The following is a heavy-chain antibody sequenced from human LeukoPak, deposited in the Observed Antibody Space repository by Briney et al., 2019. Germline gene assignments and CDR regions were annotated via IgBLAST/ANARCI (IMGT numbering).Heavy chain of an antibody. V-gene: IGHV3-21*01. Sequence: GGSLRLSCAASGFTFSSYSMNWVRQAPGKGLEWVSSISSSSSYIYYADSVKGRFTISRDNAKNSLYLQMNSLRAEDTAVYYCARDRSYYYGSGRLQHWGQGTLVTVSS. D-gene: IGHD3-10*01. CDR1: GFTFSSYS. J-gene: IGHJ1*01. CDR2: ISSSSSYI. CDR3: ARDRSYYYGSGRLQH.